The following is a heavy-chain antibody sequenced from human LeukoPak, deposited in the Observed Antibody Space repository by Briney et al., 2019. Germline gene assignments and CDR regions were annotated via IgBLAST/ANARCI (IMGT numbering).Heavy chain of an antibody. J-gene: IGHJ4*02. V-gene: IGHV4-59*08. D-gene: IGHD3-10*01. Sequence: PSETLSFTCTVSGGSISIYYWSWIRQPPGKGLEWIGYIYYSGSTNYNPSLKSRVTISVDTSKNQFSLKLSSVTAADTAVYYRARHTSGSDYWGQGTLVTVSS. CDR1: GGSISIYY. CDR3: ARHTSGSDY. CDR2: IYYSGST.